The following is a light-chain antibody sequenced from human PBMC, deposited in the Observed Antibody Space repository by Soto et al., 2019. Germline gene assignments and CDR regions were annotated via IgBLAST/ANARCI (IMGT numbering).Light chain of an antibody. J-gene: IGLJ1*01. V-gene: IGLV2-14*01. CDR3: NAYTGSSTRFV. Sequence: QSALTQPASVSGSPGQSVTISCTGPRSDVGAYNYVSWYQQHPGKAPKLMIYEVSNRPSGVSNRFSVSKSGNTASLTISGLQSEDEADYYCNAYTGSSTRFVFGTGTKLTVL. CDR2: EVS. CDR1: RSDVGAYNY.